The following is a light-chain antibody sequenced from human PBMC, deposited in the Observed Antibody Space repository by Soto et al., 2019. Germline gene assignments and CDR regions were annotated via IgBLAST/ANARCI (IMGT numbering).Light chain of an antibody. J-gene: IGKJ1*01. CDR1: QTISSW. CDR2: KAS. V-gene: IGKV1-5*03. Sequence: DIQMNQCPSTLSGSVGDRVTITCRASQTISSWLAWYQQKPGKAPKLLIYKASTLKSGVPSRFSGSGSGTEFTLTISSLQPDDFATYYCQHYNSYSEAFGQGTKVDIK. CDR3: QHYNSYSEA.